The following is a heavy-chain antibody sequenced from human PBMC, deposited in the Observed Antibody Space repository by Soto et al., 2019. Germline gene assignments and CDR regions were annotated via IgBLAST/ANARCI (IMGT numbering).Heavy chain of an antibody. D-gene: IGHD4-17*01. V-gene: IGHV3-30-3*01. Sequence: QVQLVESGGGVFQPGRSLRLSCAASGLIFSSYAMHWVSQAPGKGLEWVAVISYDVSSKYYADSVKGRFTISRDNSKNTLYLQMNSLSAEDTAVYYCTRADPTVTLSVFDPWGQGTLVTVSS. CDR2: ISYDVSSK. CDR1: GLIFSSYA. CDR3: TRADPTVTLSVFDP. J-gene: IGHJ5*02.